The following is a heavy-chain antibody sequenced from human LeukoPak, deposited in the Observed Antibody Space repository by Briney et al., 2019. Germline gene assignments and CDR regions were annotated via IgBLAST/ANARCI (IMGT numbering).Heavy chain of an antibody. CDR3: TREFYYKFDI. V-gene: IGHV3-72*01. CDR2: IKHKDHGFAT. CDR1: GFSCSNNY. Sequence: GGSLRLSCTPSGFSCSNNYMSWVRQAPGKGLEWVGLIKHKDHGFATEYAASVKGRFTISRDDSRDSLYLQKNSLKAEDTAIYYCTREFYYKFDIWGQGTLVTVSS. J-gene: IGHJ5*02. D-gene: IGHD3-10*01.